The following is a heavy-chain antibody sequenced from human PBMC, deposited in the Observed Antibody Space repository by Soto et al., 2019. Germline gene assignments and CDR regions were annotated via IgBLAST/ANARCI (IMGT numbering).Heavy chain of an antibody. J-gene: IGHJ4*02. CDR3: VRVGVGYDSLSGYSFHD. V-gene: IGHV5-51*01. CDR2: IYPGDSDT. CDR1: GYSFTSYW. D-gene: IGHD5-12*01. Sequence: CESLKISCKGSGYSFTSYWIGWVRQMPGKGLEWMGIIYPGDSDTRYSPSFQGQVTISADKSISNAYLRWSSLKASDTAMYYCVRVGVGYDSLSGYSFHDWGQGPPLNVS.